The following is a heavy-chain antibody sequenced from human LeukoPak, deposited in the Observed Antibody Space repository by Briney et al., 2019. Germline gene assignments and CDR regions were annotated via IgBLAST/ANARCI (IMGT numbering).Heavy chain of an antibody. CDR3: ARGPHDTAYYFDQ. J-gene: IGHJ4*02. D-gene: IGHD5-18*01. V-gene: IGHV1-2*06. CDR2: IDPNSGGT. Sequence: ASVKVSCKASGFSFTGYFMHWVRQAPGQGPEWMGRIDPNSGGTNYALKFQGRVTMTRDMPITTAYMDLSRLRSDDTAVYYCARGPHDTAYYFDQWGQGTLVTVSS. CDR1: GFSFTGYF.